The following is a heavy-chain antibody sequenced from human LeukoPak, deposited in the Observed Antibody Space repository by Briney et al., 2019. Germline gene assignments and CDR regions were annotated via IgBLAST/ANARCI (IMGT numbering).Heavy chain of an antibody. CDR2: INPNSGGT. CDR3: ARDLPSSGWFSFDY. Sequence: ASVTVSCKASGYTFTGCYMHWVRQAPGQGLEWMGWINPNSGGTNYAQKFQGRVTMTRDTSISTAYMELSRLTSDDTAVYYCARDLPSSGWFSFDYWGQGTLVTVSS. CDR1: GYTFTGCY. D-gene: IGHD6-19*01. V-gene: IGHV1-2*02. J-gene: IGHJ4*02.